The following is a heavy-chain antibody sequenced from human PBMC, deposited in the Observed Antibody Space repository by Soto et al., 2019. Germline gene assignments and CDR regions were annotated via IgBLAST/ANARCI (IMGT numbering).Heavy chain of an antibody. CDR1: GYTFTSYY. D-gene: IGHD2-15*01. CDR3: ESLVAANRGDAFDI. CDR2: INASGGST. J-gene: IGHJ3*02. Sequence: ASVKVSCKASGYTFTSYYMHWVRQAPGQGLEWMGIINASGGSTSYAQKFQGRVTMTRDTSASTAYMELSSLRSEDTAVYYCESLVAANRGDAFDIWGQGTMVTVSS. V-gene: IGHV1-46*01.